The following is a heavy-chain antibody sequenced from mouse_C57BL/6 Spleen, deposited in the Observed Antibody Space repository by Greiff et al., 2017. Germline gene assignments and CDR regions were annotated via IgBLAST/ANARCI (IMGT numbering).Heavy chain of an antibody. J-gene: IGHJ2*01. CDR3: ARSSSTPFFDY. CDR1: GYAFSSSW. Sequence: VQLQQSGPELVKPGASVKISCKASGYAFSSSWMNWVKQRPGQGLEWIGRIYPGDGDTNYNGKFKGKATLTADKSSSTAYMQLSSLTSEDSAVYFCARSSSTPFFDYWGQGTTLTVSS. D-gene: IGHD2-1*01. CDR2: IYPGDGDT. V-gene: IGHV1-82*01.